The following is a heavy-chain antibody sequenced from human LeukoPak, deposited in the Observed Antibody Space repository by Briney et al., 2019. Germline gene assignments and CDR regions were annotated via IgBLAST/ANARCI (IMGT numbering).Heavy chain of an antibody. CDR2: IGGRRRRL. J-gene: IGHJ1*01. CDR1: GFTFSDYS. CDR3: VRDLMGAGGTTAYSHH. D-gene: IGHD1-1*01. V-gene: IGHV3-21*01. Sequence: PGGSLRLSCAASGFTFSDYSMNWVRQAPGKGLEWGSSIGGRRRRLYYAGSVKGRFTISRDNAKNSLYLQRNSLRAEDMAVYYCVRDLMGAGGTTAYSHHWGQGTLVTVSS.